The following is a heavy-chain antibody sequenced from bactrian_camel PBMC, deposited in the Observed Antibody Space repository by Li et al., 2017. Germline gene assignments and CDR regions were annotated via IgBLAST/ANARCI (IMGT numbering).Heavy chain of an antibody. CDR3: AILAPTGQADENNY. D-gene: IGHD3*01. Sequence: VQLVESGGDLVQPGGSLRLTCTATGFPCENYAMSWVRRAPGKGLEWVSHINGGGGTTYYADSVKGRFTISRDNAKNTLYLQSNSLKTEDTAMYYCAILAPTGQADENNYWVQGTQVTVS. CDR2: INGGGGTT. V-gene: IGHV3S36*01. J-gene: IGHJ4*01. CDR1: GFPCENYA.